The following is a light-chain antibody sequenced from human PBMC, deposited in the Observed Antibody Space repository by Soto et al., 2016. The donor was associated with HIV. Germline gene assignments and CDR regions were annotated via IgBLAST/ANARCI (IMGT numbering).Light chain of an antibody. CDR2: DDS. Sequence: SYELTQPPSVSVAPGKTANISCGGNNIGSKSVYWYHQKPGQAPVLVVYDDSDRPSGIPERFSGSNSGNTATLTISRVEAGDEADYYCQVWDRSSDHVVFGGGTKLTVL. J-gene: IGLJ3*02. CDR3: QVWDRSSDHVV. CDR1: NIGSKS. V-gene: IGLV3-21*03.